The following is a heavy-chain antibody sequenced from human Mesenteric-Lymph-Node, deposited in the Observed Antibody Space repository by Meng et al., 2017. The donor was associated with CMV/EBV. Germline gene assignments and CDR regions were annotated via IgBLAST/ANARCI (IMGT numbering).Heavy chain of an antibody. CDR2: INPNTGAT. D-gene: IGHD2-2*01. V-gene: IGHV1-2*02. CDR3: ARPQFQQLAVLMDY. Sequence: ASVKVSCKASGDTFTGYYMHWVRQAPGQGLEWLGWINPNTGATNFAQKFQGRVTLTRDTSINTAYMELSSLKSDDTAVYFCARPQFQQLAVLMDYWGQGTLVTVSS. CDR1: GDTFTGYY. J-gene: IGHJ4*02.